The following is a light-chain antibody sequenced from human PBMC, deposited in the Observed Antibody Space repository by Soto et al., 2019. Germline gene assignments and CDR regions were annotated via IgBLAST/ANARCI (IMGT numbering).Light chain of an antibody. CDR3: SSYAGSSNLV. CDR2: EVN. J-gene: IGLJ2*01. V-gene: IGLV2-8*01. CDR1: SSDVGGYNY. Sequence: QSALTQPPSASGSPGQSVTISCTGTSSDVGGYNYVSWYQQHPGKAPKVMIYEVNKRPSGVPDRFSGSKSGNTASLTVSGLQAEDEADYYCSSYAGSSNLVFGGGTKLTVL.